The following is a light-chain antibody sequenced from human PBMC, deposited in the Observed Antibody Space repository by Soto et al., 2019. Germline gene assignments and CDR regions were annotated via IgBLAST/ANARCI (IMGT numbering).Light chain of an antibody. CDR3: QHYDNSPMYT. V-gene: IGKV3-20*01. CDR2: GAS. Sequence: EIVLTQSPGTLSLSPGERATLSCRASQGVSSSSLAWFQQKPGQAPRLLIYGASNRATGIPDRVSGSGSGTDFTLTVSRLEPEDFAVYYCQHYDNSPMYTFGQGTKLEIK. CDR1: QGVSSSS. J-gene: IGKJ2*01.